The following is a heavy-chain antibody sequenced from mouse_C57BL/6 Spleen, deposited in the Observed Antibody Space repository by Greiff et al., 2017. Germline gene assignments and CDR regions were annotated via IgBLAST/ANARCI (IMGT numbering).Heavy chain of an antibody. CDR1: GYSITSGYD. Sequence: VQLKESGPGMVKPSQSLSLTCTVTGYSITSGYDWHWIRHFPGNKLEWMGYISYSGSTNYNPSLKSRISITHDTSKNHFFLKLNSVTTEDTATYYCARVGDLDYFDYWGQGTTLTVSS. CDR2: ISYSGST. CDR3: ARVGDLDYFDY. J-gene: IGHJ2*01. V-gene: IGHV3-1*01. D-gene: IGHD2-13*01.